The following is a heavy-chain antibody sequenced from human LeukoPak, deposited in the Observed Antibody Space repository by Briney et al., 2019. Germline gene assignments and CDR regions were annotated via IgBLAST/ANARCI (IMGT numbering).Heavy chain of an antibody. J-gene: IGHJ4*02. D-gene: IGHD4-17*01. V-gene: IGHV3-23*01. CDR1: AFACSNHA. CDR3: ANEIRPNDY. Sequence: GESLRLSCTASAFACSNHAMSWVRQAPGKGLEWVSSISISGGTTYYADSVKGRFTISRENSKSTLYLQMNNLRADDTAVYYCANEIRPNDYWGQGTLVTVSS. CDR2: ISISGGTT.